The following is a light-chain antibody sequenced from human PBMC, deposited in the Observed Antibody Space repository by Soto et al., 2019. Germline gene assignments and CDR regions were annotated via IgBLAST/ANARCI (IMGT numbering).Light chain of an antibody. V-gene: IGKV3-20*01. J-gene: IGKJ1*01. CDR3: QQYGNSPPT. CDR1: QSVSSSY. CDR2: GAS. Sequence: EIVLTQSPGTLSLSPGERATLSCRASQSVSSSYLAWYQQKPGQAPRFLIYGASSRATGIPDRFSGSGSGTDFTLTISRLEPEDFEVYYCQQYGNSPPTFGQGTNVDIK.